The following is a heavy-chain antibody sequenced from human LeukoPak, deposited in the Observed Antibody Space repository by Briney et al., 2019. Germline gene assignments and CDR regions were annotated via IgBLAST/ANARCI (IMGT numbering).Heavy chain of an antibody. Sequence: TSETLSLTCTVSGGSISTYYWSWIRQPPGKGLEWIGYIYHSGSTYYNPSLKSRVTISVDRSKNQFSLKLSSVTAADTAVYYCARHQRDYSNSYYYYGMDVWGQGTTVAVSS. D-gene: IGHD4-11*01. J-gene: IGHJ6*02. V-gene: IGHV4-59*08. CDR2: IYHSGST. CDR1: GGSISTYY. CDR3: ARHQRDYSNSYYYYGMDV.